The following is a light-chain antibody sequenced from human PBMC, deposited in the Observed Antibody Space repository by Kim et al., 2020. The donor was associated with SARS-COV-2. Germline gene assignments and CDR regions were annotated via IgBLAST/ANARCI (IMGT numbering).Light chain of an antibody. CDR1: KLGDKY. V-gene: IGLV3-1*01. J-gene: IGLJ2*01. CDR2: QDS. Sequence: SYELTQPPSVSVSPGQTASITCSGDKLGDKYAYWYQQKPGQSPVLVIYQDSKRPSGIPERFSGSNSGKTATLTISGTQAMDEADYYCQAWDSSTVVFGGG. CDR3: QAWDSSTVV.